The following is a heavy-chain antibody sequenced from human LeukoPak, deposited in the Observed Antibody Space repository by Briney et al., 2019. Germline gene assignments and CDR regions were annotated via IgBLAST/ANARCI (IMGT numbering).Heavy chain of an antibody. CDR1: GFTFSSYE. CDR2: ISSSGSTI. Sequence: GGSLRLSCAASGFTFSSYEMNWVRQAPVKGLEWVSYISSSGSTIYYADSVKGRFTISRDNAKNSLYLQMNSLRAEDTAVYYCAGTYYDYVWGSYRPGVFDYWGQGTLVTVSS. D-gene: IGHD3-16*02. V-gene: IGHV3-48*03. CDR3: AGTYYDYVWGSYRPGVFDY. J-gene: IGHJ4*02.